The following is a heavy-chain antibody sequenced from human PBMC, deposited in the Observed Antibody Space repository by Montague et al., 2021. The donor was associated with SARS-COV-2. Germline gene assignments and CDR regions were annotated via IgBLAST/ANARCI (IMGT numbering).Heavy chain of an antibody. Sequence: SETLSLTCTVSGGSISSYYWSWIRQSAGKGLEWIGRLYITGSTNYNSALEGRVTMSVDTSRNQFYLKLTSVTAADTAVYYCASIPTRLNTVRGVIDNWSQGVLVTVSS. D-gene: IGHD3-10*01. V-gene: IGHV4-4*07. J-gene: IGHJ4*02. CDR2: LYITGST. CDR3: ASIPTRLNTVRGVIDN. CDR1: GGSISSYY.